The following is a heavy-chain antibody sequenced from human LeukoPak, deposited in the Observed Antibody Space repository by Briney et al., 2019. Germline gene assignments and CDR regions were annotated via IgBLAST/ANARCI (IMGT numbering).Heavy chain of an antibody. CDR3: ARVSSSRELLFKY. J-gene: IGHJ4*02. Sequence: GGSLRLSCAASGFTFSSYCMSWVRQAPGKGPEWVANIKQDGSDKYYVDSEKGRFTISRDNAKNPLYLQMNSLRAEDTAVYYCARVSSSRELLFKYWGQGTLVTVSS. CDR2: IKQDGSDK. V-gene: IGHV3-7*01. D-gene: IGHD3-10*01. CDR1: GFTFSSYC.